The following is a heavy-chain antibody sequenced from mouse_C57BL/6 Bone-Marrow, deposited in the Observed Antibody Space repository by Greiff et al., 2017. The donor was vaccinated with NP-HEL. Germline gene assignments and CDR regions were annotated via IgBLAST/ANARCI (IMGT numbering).Heavy chain of an antibody. J-gene: IGHJ1*03. CDR2: INPYNGGT. D-gene: IGHD1-1*02. Sequence: EVQLQQSGPVLVKPGASVKMSCKASGYTFTDYYMNWVKQSHGKSLEWIGVINPYNGGTSYNQKFKGKATLTVDKSSSTAYMELNSLTSEDSAVYYGEGLWDEDWYFDVWGTGTTVTVSS. CDR3: EGLWDEDWYFDV. V-gene: IGHV1-19*01. CDR1: GYTFTDYY.